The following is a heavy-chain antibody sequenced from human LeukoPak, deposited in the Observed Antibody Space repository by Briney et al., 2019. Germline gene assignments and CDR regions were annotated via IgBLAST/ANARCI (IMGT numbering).Heavy chain of an antibody. CDR1: GFTFSNAW. J-gene: IGHJ4*02. CDR3: LRDWYGSGSYWQIREAYFDY. D-gene: IGHD3-10*01. Sequence: GGSLRLSCAASGFTFSNAWLSWVRQAPGKGLEWVGRLKNKTDGGTTDYAAPVKGRFTISRDDSRNTLYLQMNSLKTEDTAVYYCLRDWYGSGSYWQIREAYFDYWGQGTLVTVSS. CDR2: LKNKTDGGTT. V-gene: IGHV3-15*01.